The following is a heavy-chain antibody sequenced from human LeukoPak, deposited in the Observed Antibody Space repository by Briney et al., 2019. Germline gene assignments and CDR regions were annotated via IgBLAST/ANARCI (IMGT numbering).Heavy chain of an antibody. CDR3: ARVQGAPYNWFDP. J-gene: IGHJ5*02. D-gene: IGHD3-16*01. CDR1: GYTFTGYY. Sequence: ASVKVSCKASGYTFTGYYMHWVRQAPGQGLERMGWINPNSGGTNYAQKFQGRVTMTRDTSISTAYMELSRLRSDDTAVYYCARVQGAPYNWFDPWGQGTLVTVSS. V-gene: IGHV1-2*02. CDR2: INPNSGGT.